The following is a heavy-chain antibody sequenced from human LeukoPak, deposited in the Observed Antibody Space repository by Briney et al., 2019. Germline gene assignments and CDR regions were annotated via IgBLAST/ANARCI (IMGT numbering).Heavy chain of an antibody. CDR1: GGSISSYY. Sequence: SETLSLTCTVSGGSISSYYWSWIRQPPGKGLEWIGYIYYSGSTNYNPSLKSRVTISVDTSKNQFSLKLSSVTAADTAVYYCARESDDILTGFDYWGQGTLVTASS. CDR2: IYYSGST. J-gene: IGHJ4*02. V-gene: IGHV4-59*01. CDR3: ARESDDILTGFDY. D-gene: IGHD3-9*01.